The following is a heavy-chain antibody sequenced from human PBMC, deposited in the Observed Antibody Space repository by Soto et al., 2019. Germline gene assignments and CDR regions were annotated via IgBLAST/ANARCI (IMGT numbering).Heavy chain of an antibody. J-gene: IGHJ5*02. D-gene: IGHD3-3*01. Sequence: EVQLLESGGGLVQPGGSLRLSCAASGFPFSIYGMNWVRQAPGKGLEWVSVISGSGDSTYYAHSVKGRFTISRDNTKNTLYLQMNSLRAEDTAVYYCAKDGARFLEWFPNWFDPWGQGTLVTVSS. CDR3: AKDGARFLEWFPNWFDP. CDR1: GFPFSIYG. V-gene: IGHV3-23*01. CDR2: ISGSGDST.